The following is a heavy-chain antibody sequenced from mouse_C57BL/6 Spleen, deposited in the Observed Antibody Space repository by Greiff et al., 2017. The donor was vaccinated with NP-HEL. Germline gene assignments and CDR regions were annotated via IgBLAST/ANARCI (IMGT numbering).Heavy chain of an antibody. D-gene: IGHD1-1*01. Sequence: VQLQQSGPELVKPGASVKISCKASGFSFTDYNMNWVKQSNGKSLEWIGVINPNYGTTSYNQKFKGKATLTVDQSSSTAYMQLNSLTSEDSAVYYCARGGYGSSYWYFDVWGTGTTVTVSS. V-gene: IGHV1-39*01. J-gene: IGHJ1*03. CDR2: INPNYGTT. CDR1: GFSFTDYN. CDR3: ARGGYGSSYWYFDV.